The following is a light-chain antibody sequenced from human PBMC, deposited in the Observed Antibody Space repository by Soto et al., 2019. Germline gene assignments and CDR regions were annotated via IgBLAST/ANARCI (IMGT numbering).Light chain of an antibody. Sequence: IQMTQFPSALSASVGDRVTITGRASQNVNNWLAWYQHKPGKAPQLLIYDASVLETGVPSRFIGSGCGTKFTLAISALQSDDFATYSCQQYNTYWTYGQGKKV. V-gene: IGKV1-5*01. J-gene: IGKJ1*01. CDR2: DAS. CDR3: QQYNTYWT. CDR1: QNVNNW.